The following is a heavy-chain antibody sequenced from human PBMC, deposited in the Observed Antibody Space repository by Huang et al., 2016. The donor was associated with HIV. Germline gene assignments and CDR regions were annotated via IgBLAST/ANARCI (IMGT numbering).Heavy chain of an antibody. CDR3: ATKTAGMDI. CDR2: IKQDETEK. CDR1: TFTFGAYW. Sequence: GGSIRLSCVGSTFTFGAYWMSWVRQPPGKGLEWVANIKQDETEKYYVDSVKGRFNISRDNAKKVLFLEMEALRVEDTAIYFCATKTAGMDIWGQGTTVIVSS. J-gene: IGHJ6*02. V-gene: IGHV3-7*01.